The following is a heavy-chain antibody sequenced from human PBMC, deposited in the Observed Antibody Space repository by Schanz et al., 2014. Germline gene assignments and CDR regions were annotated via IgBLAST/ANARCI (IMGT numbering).Heavy chain of an antibody. J-gene: IGHJ4*02. Sequence: EVHLLESGGGLVEPGGSLRLSCATSGFSLDIFAMTWVRQAPGRGLEWVSSISTSGTYMYIADSLKGRLTISRDDAKKSMYLQMNNLRAEDTAVYYCVRVSFADPRLYRGMDRDIDYWGQGTLVTVSS. D-gene: IGHD5-18*01. CDR3: VRVSFADPRLYRGMDRDIDY. V-gene: IGHV3-21*01. CDR2: ISTSGTYM. CDR1: GFSLDIFA.